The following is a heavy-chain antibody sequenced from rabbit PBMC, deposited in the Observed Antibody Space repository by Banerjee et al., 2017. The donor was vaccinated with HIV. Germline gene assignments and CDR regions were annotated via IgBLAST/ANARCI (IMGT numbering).Heavy chain of an antibody. Sequence: QEQLVESGGGLVQPEGSLTLTCKASGIDFSSSYWKCWVRQAPGKGLEWIGCINTGSGSAYYASWAKGRFTISKTSSTTVTLQMTSLTAADTATYFCAKSGNGAYGASTLDLWGPGTLVTVS. J-gene: IGHJ4*01. CDR1: GIDFSSSYW. D-gene: IGHD6-1*01. CDR2: INTGSGSA. CDR3: AKSGNGAYGASTLDL. V-gene: IGHV1S45*01.